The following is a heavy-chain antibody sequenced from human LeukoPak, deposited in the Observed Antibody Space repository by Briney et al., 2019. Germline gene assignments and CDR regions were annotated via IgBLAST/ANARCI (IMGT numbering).Heavy chain of an antibody. Sequence: ASVKVSCKAYGYTFTGYYMHWVRQAPGHGLEWMGRINPNSGGTNYAQKFQGRVTMTRDTSISTAYMELSRLRSDDTAVYYCARTISADGFDYWGQGTLVTVSS. CDR2: INPNSGGT. CDR1: GYTFTGYY. D-gene: IGHD6-25*01. J-gene: IGHJ4*02. CDR3: ARTISADGFDY. V-gene: IGHV1-2*02.